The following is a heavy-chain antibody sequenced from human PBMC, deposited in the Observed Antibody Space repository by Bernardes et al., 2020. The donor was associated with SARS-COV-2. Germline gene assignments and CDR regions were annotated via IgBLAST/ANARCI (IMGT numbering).Heavy chain of an antibody. Sequence: GYCNASGYTFTTYGINWVRQAPGQGLDWMGWISAYNGNTNYAQKVQRSVTMTTDPSTSPAYMELQSLRSDDTAVYYCARQGYTSSWYLGPSDYWGQGTLLSVSS. V-gene: IGHV1-18*04. CDR2: ISAYNGNT. CDR1: GYTFTTYG. CDR3: ARQGYTSSWYLGPSDY. J-gene: IGHJ4*02. D-gene: IGHD6-13*01.